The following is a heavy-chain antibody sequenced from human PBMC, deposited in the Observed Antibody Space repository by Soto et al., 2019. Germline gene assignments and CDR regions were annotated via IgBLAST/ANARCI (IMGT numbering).Heavy chain of an antibody. CDR3: PRASSLDFDF. V-gene: IGHV3-49*04. J-gene: IGHJ4*02. D-gene: IGHD3-16*01. CDR2: IRRNAYGGTT. CDR1: GFTFGDYA. Sequence: SLRLPCTTSGFTFGDYALSWVRQAPGKGLEWVGFIRRNAYGGTTDYAASVKGRFTISRDDSKSIAYLQMHSLISADPDLYYCPRASSLDFDFWGQGTQLTVS.